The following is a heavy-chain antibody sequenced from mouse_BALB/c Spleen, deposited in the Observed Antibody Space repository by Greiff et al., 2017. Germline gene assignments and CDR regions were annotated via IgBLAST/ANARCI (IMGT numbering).Heavy chain of an antibody. D-gene: IGHD2-3*01. CDR3: ARSGGYDGYYVDY. Sequence: QVQLQQSGPELVKPGASVRISCKASGYTFTSYYIHWVKQRPGQGLEWIGWIYPGNVNTKYNEKFKGKATLTADKSSSTAYMQLSSLTSEDSAVYFCARSGGYDGYYVDYWGQGTTLTVSS. J-gene: IGHJ2*01. CDR1: GYTFTSYY. V-gene: IGHV1S56*01. CDR2: IYPGNVNT.